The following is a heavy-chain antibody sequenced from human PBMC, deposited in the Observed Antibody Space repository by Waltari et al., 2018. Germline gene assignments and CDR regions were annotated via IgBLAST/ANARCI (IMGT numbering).Heavy chain of an antibody. CDR2: ISWNSGSI. J-gene: IGHJ3*02. CDR1: GFTFDDYA. D-gene: IGHD3-22*01. Sequence: EVQLVESGGGLVQPGRSLRLSCAASGFTFDDYAMHWVRQAPGKGLGWVSGISWNSGSIGYADSVKGRFTISRDNAKNSLYLQMNSLRAEDMALYYCAKDREHYYDSSGYYSGAFDIWGQGTMVTVSS. CDR3: AKDREHYYDSSGYYSGAFDI. V-gene: IGHV3-9*03.